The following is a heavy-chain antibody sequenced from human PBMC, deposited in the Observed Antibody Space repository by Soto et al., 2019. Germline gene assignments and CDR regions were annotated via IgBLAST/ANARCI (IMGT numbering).Heavy chain of an antibody. CDR1: GDSITGDNW. V-gene: IGHV4-4*02. J-gene: IGHJ6*02. Sequence: QVQLQESGPGLVQPSGTLSLTCAVSGDSITGDNWWSWVRQPPGKGLEWIGEIHHSGATNYNPSLQIRVTISVDKSKNQFSLKLNSVTAADTTMFYCATQGFYRMGVWGRGTTVTVSS. CDR2: IHHSGAT. CDR3: ATQGFYRMGV.